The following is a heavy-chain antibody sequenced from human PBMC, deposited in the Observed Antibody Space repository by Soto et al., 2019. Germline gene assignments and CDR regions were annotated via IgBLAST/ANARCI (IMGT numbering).Heavy chain of an antibody. CDR2: MNPNSGNT. V-gene: IGHV1-8*01. CDR3: ASIYSNLGYYYYGMDV. CDR1: GYTFTSYD. Sequence: QVQLVQSGAEVKKPGASVKVSCKASGYTFTSYDINWVRQATGQGLEWMGWMNPNSGNTGYAQKFQGRVTMTRNTSISAAYMELSSLRSEDTAVYYCASIYSNLGYYYYGMDVWGQGTTVTVSS. J-gene: IGHJ6*02. D-gene: IGHD4-4*01.